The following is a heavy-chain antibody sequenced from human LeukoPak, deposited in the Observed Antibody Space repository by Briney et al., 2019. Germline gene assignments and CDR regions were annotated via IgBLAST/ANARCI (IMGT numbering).Heavy chain of an antibody. J-gene: IGHJ4*02. V-gene: IGHV3-23*01. D-gene: IGHD2-15*01. CDR1: GFTFNTYA. CDR3: AKGKGSSSSSIDW. CDR2: ISGSGGST. Sequence: GGSLRLSWAASGFTFNTYAMSWVRQAPGKGLEWVSAISGSGGSTYYADSVKGRFTISRDNSKNTLYLQIHSLRAEDTAVYYCAKGKGSSSSSIDWWGQGTLVTVSS.